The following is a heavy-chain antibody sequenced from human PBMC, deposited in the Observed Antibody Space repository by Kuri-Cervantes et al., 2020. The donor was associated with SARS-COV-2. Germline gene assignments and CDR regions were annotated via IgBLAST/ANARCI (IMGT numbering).Heavy chain of an antibody. CDR1: GYTFTNND. Sequence: ASVKVSCKASGYTFTNNDINWVRQASGQGLEWMGWMNPDTGNAGYAQKFQGRVTMTEDTSTDTAYMELSSLRSEDTAAYYCATGIAVGTQNWFDPWGQGTLVTVSS. D-gene: IGHD6-19*01. CDR3: ATGIAVGTQNWFDP. V-gene: IGHV1-8*02. CDR2: MNPDTGNA. J-gene: IGHJ5*02.